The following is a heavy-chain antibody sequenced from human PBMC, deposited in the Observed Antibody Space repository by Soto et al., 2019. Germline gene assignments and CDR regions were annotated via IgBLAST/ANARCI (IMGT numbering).Heavy chain of an antibody. CDR2: INPNTGGS. CDR3: ARDLIVDGPDNYGMDA. Sequence: ASVKVSCKASGYTFSGHYIHWVRQAPGQGLEWMGWINPNTGGSNYAEKFKGRILMTRDTSIFTTHMRLNRLTSDDPAVYYCARDLIVDGPDNYGMDAGGQGTTGTVAS. J-gene: IGHJ6*02. D-gene: IGHD3-22*01. CDR1: GYTFSGHY. V-gene: IGHV1-2*02.